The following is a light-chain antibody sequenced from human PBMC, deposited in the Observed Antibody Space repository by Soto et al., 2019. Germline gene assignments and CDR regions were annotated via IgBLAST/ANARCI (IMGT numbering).Light chain of an antibody. J-gene: IGKJ1*01. Sequence: EIVLTQSPGTLSLSPGDRATLSCRASQSVGNNYLAWYQQRPGQAPRLLIYDASSRATGIPDRFSGSGSGTDFTLTISRLEPEDFAVYYCQQCANSPRTFGQGTKVEIK. CDR3: QQCANSPRT. CDR2: DAS. V-gene: IGKV3-20*01. CDR1: QSVGNNY.